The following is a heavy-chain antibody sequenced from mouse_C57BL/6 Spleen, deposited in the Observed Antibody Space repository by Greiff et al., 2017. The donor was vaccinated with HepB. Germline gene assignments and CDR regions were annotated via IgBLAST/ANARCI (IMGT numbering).Heavy chain of an antibody. J-gene: IGHJ4*01. V-gene: IGHV3-6*01. CDR1: GYSITSGYY. Sequence: DVKLQESGPGLVKPSQSLSLTCSVTGYSITSGYYWNWIRQFPGNKLEWMGYISYDGSNNYNPSLKNRISITRDTSKNQFFLKLNSVTTEDTATYYCARETDYYGPYAMDYWGQGTSVTVSS. D-gene: IGHD1-1*01. CDR3: ARETDYYGPYAMDY. CDR2: ISYDGSN.